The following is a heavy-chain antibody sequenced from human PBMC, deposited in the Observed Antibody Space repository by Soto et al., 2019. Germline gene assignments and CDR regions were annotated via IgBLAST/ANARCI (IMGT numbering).Heavy chain of an antibody. J-gene: IGHJ6*02. Sequence: SETLSLTCTFSVGSISSYYWSWIRQPAGKGLEWIGRIYTSGSTNYNPSLKSRVTMSVDTSKNQFSLKLSSVTAADTAVYYCARDLVGIVATDETYGMDVWGQGTTVTVSS. V-gene: IGHV4-4*07. D-gene: IGHD5-12*01. CDR2: IYTSGST. CDR3: ARDLVGIVATDETYGMDV. CDR1: VGSISSYY.